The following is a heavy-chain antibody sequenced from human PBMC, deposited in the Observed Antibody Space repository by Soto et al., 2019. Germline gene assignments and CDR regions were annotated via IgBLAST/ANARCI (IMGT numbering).Heavy chain of an antibody. CDR1: GFTFSSYS. J-gene: IGHJ6*02. V-gene: IGHV3-21*01. Sequence: GGSLRLSCAASGFTFSSYSMNWVRQAPGKGLEWVSSFSSSSSYIYYADSVKGRFTISRDNAKNSLYLQMNSLRAEDTAVYYCARDERGYCSGGSCYWDGMDVWGQGTTVTVSS. CDR3: ARDERGYCSGGSCYWDGMDV. CDR2: FSSSSSYI. D-gene: IGHD2-15*01.